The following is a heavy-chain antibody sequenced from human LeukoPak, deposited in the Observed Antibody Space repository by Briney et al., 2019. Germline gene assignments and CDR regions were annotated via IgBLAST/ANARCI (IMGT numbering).Heavy chain of an antibody. V-gene: IGHV7-4-1*02. CDR3: ARAMGSRRTTMVRGVIDD. CDR1: GYTFTSYA. J-gene: IGHJ4*02. Sequence: WASVKVSCKASGYTFTSYAMNWVRQAPGQGLEWMGWINTNTGDPTYAQGFTGRFVFSLDTSVSTAYLQISSLKAEDTAVYYCARAMGSRRTTMVRGVIDDWGQGTLVTVSS. D-gene: IGHD3-10*01. CDR2: INTNTGDP.